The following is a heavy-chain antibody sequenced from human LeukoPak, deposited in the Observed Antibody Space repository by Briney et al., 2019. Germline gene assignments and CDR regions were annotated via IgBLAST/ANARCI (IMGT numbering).Heavy chain of an antibody. D-gene: IGHD6-19*01. V-gene: IGHV3-23*01. CDR2: INGRADEA. CDR1: GFTFSNYG. CDR3: AKGRAINGWYWFDP. J-gene: IGHJ5*02. Sequence: QPGGSLRLSCAASGFTFSNYGMNWVRPAPGKGLEWVSSINGRADEAHHADSVKGRFTISRDNSKNTLYLQMNSLRAEDTALYYCAKGRAINGWYWFDPWGPGTPVTVSS.